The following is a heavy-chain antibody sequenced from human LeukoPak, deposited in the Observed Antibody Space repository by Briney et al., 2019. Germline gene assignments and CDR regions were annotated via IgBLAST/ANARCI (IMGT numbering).Heavy chain of an antibody. CDR2: IYYSGST. D-gene: IGHD6-19*01. V-gene: IGHV4-39*07. CDR3: ARVPSYYSSGWSDYYYYMDV. Sequence: PSETLSLTCTVSGGSISSSSYYWGWIRQPPGKGLEWIGSIYYSGSTNYNPSLKSRVTISVDTSKNQFSLKLSSVTAADTAVYYCARVPSYYSSGWSDYYYYMDVWGKGTTVTVSS. CDR1: GGSISSSSYY. J-gene: IGHJ6*03.